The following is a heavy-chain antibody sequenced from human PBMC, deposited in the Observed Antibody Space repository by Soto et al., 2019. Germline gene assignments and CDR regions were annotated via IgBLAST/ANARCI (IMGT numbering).Heavy chain of an antibody. Sequence: LRLSCAASGFAFSSYAMSWVRQAPGKGLEWVSAISDSGGSTYYADSVKGRFTISRDNSKNTLYLQMNSLRAEDTAVYYCANRDTSMVTRYYYGMDVWGQGTTVTVSS. CDR3: ANRDTSMVTRYYYGMDV. V-gene: IGHV3-23*01. D-gene: IGHD5-18*01. CDR1: GFAFSSYA. J-gene: IGHJ6*02. CDR2: ISDSGGST.